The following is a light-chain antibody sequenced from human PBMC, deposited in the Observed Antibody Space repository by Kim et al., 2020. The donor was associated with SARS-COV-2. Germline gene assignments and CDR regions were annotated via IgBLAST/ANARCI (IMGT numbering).Light chain of an antibody. CDR3: QQRSSWPLT. J-gene: IGKJ4*01. Sequence: EIVLTQSPATLSLSPGEGATLSCWASQTIGTLLAWYQQKPGQAPRLLIYDASNRATGIPARFSGSGSGTDFTLTISSLEPEDFAVYYCQQRSSWPLTLGGGTKLEI. CDR2: DAS. CDR1: QTIGTL. V-gene: IGKV3-11*01.